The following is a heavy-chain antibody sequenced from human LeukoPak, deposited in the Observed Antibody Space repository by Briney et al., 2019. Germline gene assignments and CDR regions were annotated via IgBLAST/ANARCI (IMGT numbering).Heavy chain of an antibody. CDR1: GGSISSYY. CDR3: ARAPSVVVVAAIFDY. J-gene: IGHJ4*02. Sequence: PSETLSLTCTVSGGSISSYYWSWIRQSPGKGLECIGYIHYTGSTNYNPSLKSRVTISVETSKNQFSLKLSSVTAADTAVYYCARAPSVVVVAAIFDYWGQGTLVTVSS. V-gene: IGHV4-59*12. D-gene: IGHD2-15*01. CDR2: IHYTGST.